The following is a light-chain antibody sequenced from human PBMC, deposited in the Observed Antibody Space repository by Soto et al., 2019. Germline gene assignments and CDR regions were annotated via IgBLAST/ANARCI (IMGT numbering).Light chain of an antibody. J-gene: IGKJ1*01. V-gene: IGKV4-1*01. CDR3: QQYYSTPWT. CDR2: WAS. CDR1: QSVLYSSNNNNY. Sequence: DIVMTQSPDSLAVSLGERSTINCKSSQSVLYSSNNNNYLAWYQQKPGQPPKLLIYWASTRKSGVPDRFSGSESGTDFTLTISSLQAEDVAVYYCQQYYSTPWTFGQGTRWIS.